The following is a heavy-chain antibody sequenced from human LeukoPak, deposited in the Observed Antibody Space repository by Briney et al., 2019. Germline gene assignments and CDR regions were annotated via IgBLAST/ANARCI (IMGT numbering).Heavy chain of an antibody. CDR1: GFTVSSNY. D-gene: IGHD3-10*01. Sequence: GGSLRLSCAASGFTVSSNYMSWVRQAPGKGLEWISHISGGSDIIEYADSVKGRFTISRDNGRGSLYLQMNSLIVEDTAVYYCARYGSGKNYIDPFDFWGQGTLVAVSS. CDR3: ARYGSGKNYIDPFDF. CDR2: ISGGSDII. J-gene: IGHJ4*02. V-gene: IGHV3-48*01.